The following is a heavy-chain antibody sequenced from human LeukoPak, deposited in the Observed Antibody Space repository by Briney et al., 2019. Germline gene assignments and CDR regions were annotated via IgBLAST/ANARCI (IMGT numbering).Heavy chain of an antibody. CDR3: AKDHRSGILTGYSYEV. CDR1: GFTFSSYA. Sequence: GGSLRLSCAASGFTFSSYAMSWVRQAPGKGLEWGSAISGSGGSTYYADSVKGRFTVSRDNSKNTLYLQMNSLRAEDTAVYYCAKDHRSGILTGYSYEVWGQGTTVTVSS. CDR2: ISGSGGST. V-gene: IGHV3-23*01. J-gene: IGHJ6*02. D-gene: IGHD3-9*01.